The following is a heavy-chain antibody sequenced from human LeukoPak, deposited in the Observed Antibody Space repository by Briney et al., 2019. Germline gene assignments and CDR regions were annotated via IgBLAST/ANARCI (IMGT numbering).Heavy chain of an antibody. V-gene: IGHV3-74*01. Sequence: GGSLRLSCAASGFTFSSYWMKWARQAPGKGLVWVSHIKGDGSSTSYADSVKSRFTISRDNAKNTLYLQMNTLRGEDTAVYYCARGGVPGGFDDWGQGTLVTVSS. CDR3: ARGGVPGGFDD. J-gene: IGHJ4*02. CDR1: GFTFSSYW. D-gene: IGHD3-10*01. CDR2: IKGDGSST.